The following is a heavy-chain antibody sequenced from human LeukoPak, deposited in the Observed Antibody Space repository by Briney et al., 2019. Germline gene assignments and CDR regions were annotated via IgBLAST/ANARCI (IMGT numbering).Heavy chain of an antibody. Sequence: SETLSLTCTVSGGSISSSSYYWGWIRQPPGKGLEWIGSIYYSGSTYYNPSLKSRITISLDTSKNQFSLKLSSVTAADTAVYYCARGKVTDYSKYPHFEYWGQGTLVTISS. V-gene: IGHV4-39*01. CDR2: IYYSGST. J-gene: IGHJ4*02. D-gene: IGHD4-11*01. CDR1: GGSISSSSYY. CDR3: ARGKVTDYSKYPHFEY.